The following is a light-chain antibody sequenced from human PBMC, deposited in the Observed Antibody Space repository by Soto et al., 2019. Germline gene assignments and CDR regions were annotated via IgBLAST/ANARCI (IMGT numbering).Light chain of an antibody. Sequence: EIVMTQSPATLSVSTGERATLSCRASQSVSSNLAWYQQKPGQAPRLLIYGASTRATGIPARFSGSGSGTEFTLTISSLQSEDFAVYYCQQYNNWPPWTFGQGTKWISN. CDR2: GAS. CDR3: QQYNNWPPWT. CDR1: QSVSSN. J-gene: IGKJ1*01. V-gene: IGKV3-15*01.